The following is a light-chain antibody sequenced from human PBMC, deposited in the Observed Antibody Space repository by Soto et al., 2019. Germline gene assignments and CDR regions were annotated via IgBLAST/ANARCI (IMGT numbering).Light chain of an antibody. CDR2: EVI. CDR3: SSFTSSSTGV. Sequence: QSALTQPASVSGSPGQSITISCTGTSSDVGGYDYVSWFQQHPGRAPKLLIYEVINRPSGVSIRFSGSKSGNTASLTISGLQAEDEADFYCSSFTSSSTGVFGGGTKLTVL. J-gene: IGLJ3*02. V-gene: IGLV2-14*01. CDR1: SSDVGGYDY.